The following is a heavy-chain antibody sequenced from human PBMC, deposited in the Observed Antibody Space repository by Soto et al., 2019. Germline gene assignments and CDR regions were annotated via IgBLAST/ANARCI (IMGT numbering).Heavy chain of an antibody. CDR2: IIPIFGTA. CDR1: GGTFSSYA. D-gene: IGHD6-13*01. CDR3: ARGLGVGIAAAGYYYYGMDV. Sequence: QVQLVQSGAEVKKPGSSVKVSCKASGGTFSSYAISWVRQAPGQGLEWMGGIIPIFGTANYAQKFQGRVTITAHNSTSTAYMELSSLRSGDTAVYYCARGLGVGIAAAGYYYYGMDVWGQGTTVTVSS. V-gene: IGHV1-69*06. J-gene: IGHJ6*02.